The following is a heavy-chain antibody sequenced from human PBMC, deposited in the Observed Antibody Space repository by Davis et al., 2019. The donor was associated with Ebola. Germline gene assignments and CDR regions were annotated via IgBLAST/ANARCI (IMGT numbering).Heavy chain of an antibody. Sequence: SVKVSCKASGDTFSTNTVIWVRQAPGQGLEWMGELVPLFATPNYSQKFPGSVTITADESTTTAYLELSALGSDDSAMYYCATAENSFGVVLRHYFESWGQGTLVTVSA. V-gene: IGHV1-69*13. CDR2: LVPLFATP. CDR1: GDTFSTNT. J-gene: IGHJ4*02. CDR3: ATAENSFGVVLRHYFES. D-gene: IGHD3-3*01.